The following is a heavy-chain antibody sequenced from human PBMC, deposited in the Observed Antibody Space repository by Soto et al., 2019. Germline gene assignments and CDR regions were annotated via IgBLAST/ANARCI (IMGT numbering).Heavy chain of an antibody. J-gene: IGHJ5*02. CDR3: VRDGTKTLRDWFEP. CDR1: GASISGFY. Sequence: SETLSLTCTVSGASISGFYWSWIRKSAGKGLEWIGRIYATGTTDYNPSLKSRVMMSVDKSKKQFSLKLRSVNAADTAVYYCVRDGTKTLRDWFEPWGQGISVTVSS. CDR2: IYATGTT. V-gene: IGHV4-4*07. D-gene: IGHD1-1*01.